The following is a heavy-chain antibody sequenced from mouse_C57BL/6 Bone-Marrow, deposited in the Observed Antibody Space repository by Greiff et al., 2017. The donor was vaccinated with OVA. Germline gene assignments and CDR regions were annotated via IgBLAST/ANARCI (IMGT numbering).Heavy chain of an antibody. D-gene: IGHD1-1*01. J-gene: IGHJ4*01. Sequence: QVQLQQSGAELVRPGTSVKVSCKASGYAFTNYLIEWVKQRPGQGLAWIGVLNPGSGGTNYNAKFKGKATLTADNSSTTAYMQLRSLTSEDSAVYFCARWAYYDYAMDYWGQGTSVTVSS. CDR3: ARWAYYDYAMDY. V-gene: IGHV1-54*01. CDR2: LNPGSGGT. CDR1: GYAFTNYL.